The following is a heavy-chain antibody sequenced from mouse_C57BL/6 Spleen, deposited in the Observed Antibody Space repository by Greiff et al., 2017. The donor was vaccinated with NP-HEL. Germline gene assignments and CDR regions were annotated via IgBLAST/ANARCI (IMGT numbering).Heavy chain of an antibody. D-gene: IGHD2-2*01. CDR2: ISSGGDCI. CDR3: TREGGLRRRDWYFDV. CDR1: GFTFSSYA. J-gene: IGHJ1*03. V-gene: IGHV5-9-1*02. Sequence: EVQLVESGEGLVKPGGSLKLSCAASGFTFSSYAMSWVRQTPEKRLEWVAYISSGGDCIYYADTVKGRSTFSRDNARNTLYLQMSSLKSEDTAMYYCTREGGLRRRDWYFDVWGTGTTVTVSS.